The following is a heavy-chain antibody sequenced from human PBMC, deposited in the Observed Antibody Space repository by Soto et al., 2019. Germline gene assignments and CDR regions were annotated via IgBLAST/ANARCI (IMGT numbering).Heavy chain of an antibody. CDR2: INHSGST. Sequence: SETLSLTCAVYGGSFSGYYWSWIRQPPGKGLEWIGEINHSGSTNYNPSLKSRVTISVDTSKNQFSLKLSSVTAADTAVYYCARLASFDYWGKGTLVTVSS. CDR3: ARLASFDY. V-gene: IGHV4-34*01. D-gene: IGHD5-12*01. CDR1: GGSFSGYY. J-gene: IGHJ4*02.